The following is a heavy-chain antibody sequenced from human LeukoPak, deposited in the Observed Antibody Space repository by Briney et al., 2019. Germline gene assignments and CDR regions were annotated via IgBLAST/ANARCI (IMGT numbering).Heavy chain of an antibody. CDR2: IRFDGSDE. V-gene: IGHV3-30*02. Sequence: PGGSLRLSCAASGFTFRSYGMHWVRQAPGKGLEWVAFIRFDGSDEYYADSVKGRFTISRDNSKNTVYLLMNSLRTEDTAVYYCGRSRRINASLYYYMDVWGKGTTVTVSS. CDR1: GFTFRSYG. J-gene: IGHJ6*03. CDR3: GRSRRINASLYYYMDV. D-gene: IGHD2-15*01.